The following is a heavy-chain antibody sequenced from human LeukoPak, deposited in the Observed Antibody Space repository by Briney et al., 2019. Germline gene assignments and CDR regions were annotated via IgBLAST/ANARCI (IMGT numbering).Heavy chain of an antibody. CDR3: ARDPAWIHAFDI. V-gene: IGHV3-30*02. J-gene: IGHJ3*02. CDR1: GYTFSNYA. D-gene: IGHD5-18*01. CDR2: IRYDGSDS. Sequence: GGSLRLSCSAFGYTFSNYAMHWVRQAPGKGLDWVAFIRYDGSDSYYTDSVKGRFTISRDNAKNSLYLQMNSLRAEDTAVYYCARDPAWIHAFDIWGQGTMVTVSS.